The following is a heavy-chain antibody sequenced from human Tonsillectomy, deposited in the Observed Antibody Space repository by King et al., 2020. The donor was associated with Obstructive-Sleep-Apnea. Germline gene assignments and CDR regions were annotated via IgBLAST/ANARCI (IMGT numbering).Heavy chain of an antibody. Sequence: LQLQESGPGLVKPSETLSLTCAVSGGSISSSSYFWGWIRQPPGKGLEWVGSIYSTGITYYNLSLKSRVAISIKTSKNQFSLKLSSVTAADTAIYYCARNIEGATRYYYGMDVWGQGTTVTVSS. V-gene: IGHV4-39*07. CDR1: GGSISSSSYF. CDR2: IYSTGIT. CDR3: ARNIEGATRYYYGMDV. J-gene: IGHJ6*02. D-gene: IGHD1-26*01.